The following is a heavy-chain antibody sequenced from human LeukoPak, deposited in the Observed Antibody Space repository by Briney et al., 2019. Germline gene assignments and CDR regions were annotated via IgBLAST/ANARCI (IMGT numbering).Heavy chain of an antibody. D-gene: IGHD6-19*01. CDR1: GFIFDDYA. J-gene: IGHJ4*02. Sequence: GGSLRLSCAASGFIFDDYAMHWVRQAPGKGLEWVSLITGDGGSTYSADSVRGRFTISRDNSKNSLYLQMSSLRTEDTALYYCAKEGPIAVAGYFDYWGQGTLVTVSS. V-gene: IGHV3-43*02. CDR3: AKEGPIAVAGYFDY. CDR2: ITGDGGST.